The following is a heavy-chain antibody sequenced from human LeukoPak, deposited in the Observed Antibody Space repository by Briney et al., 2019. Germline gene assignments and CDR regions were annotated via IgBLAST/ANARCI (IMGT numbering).Heavy chain of an antibody. Sequence: GSLRLSCAAPGYTLSSYSMNWVRQAPGKGLEWVSYISSSSGTIYYADSVKGRFTISRDNAKNSLYLQMSSLRDEDTALYYCARDRNGNYLLDYWGRGTVVSVST. CDR2: ISSSSGTI. J-gene: IGHJ4*02. V-gene: IGHV3-48*02. CDR3: ARDRNGNYLLDY. CDR1: GYTLSSYS. D-gene: IGHD1-7*01.